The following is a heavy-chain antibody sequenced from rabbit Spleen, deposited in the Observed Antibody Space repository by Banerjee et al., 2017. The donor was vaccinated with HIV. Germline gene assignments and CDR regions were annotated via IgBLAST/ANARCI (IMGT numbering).Heavy chain of an antibody. CDR3: ARSGYSSAWDRLDL. J-gene: IGHJ3*01. CDR2: ISGSGST. CDR1: GFSLINYY. Sequence: QSVEESGGRLVTPGTPLTLTCTVSGFSLINYYMIWVRQAPGKGLEYIGFISGSGSTYYANWARGRFTISRTSTTVDLKMSSPTTEDTATYFCARSGYSSAWDRLDLWGQGTLVTVS. V-gene: IGHV1S69*01. D-gene: IGHD7-1*01.